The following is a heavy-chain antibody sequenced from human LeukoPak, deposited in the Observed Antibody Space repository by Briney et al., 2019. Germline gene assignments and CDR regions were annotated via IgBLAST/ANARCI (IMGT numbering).Heavy chain of an antibody. V-gene: IGHV3-21*01. Sequence: GGSLRLSCAASEFTFSSYTMNWVRQAPGKGLEWVSSISSSSSYIHYVDSVKGRFTISRDNAKNSLYLQMNSLRAEDTAVYYCARDSYYYDSSTYRVFDYWGQGTLVTVSS. CDR1: EFTFSSYT. CDR2: ISSSSSYI. CDR3: ARDSYYYDSSTYRVFDY. D-gene: IGHD3-22*01. J-gene: IGHJ4*02.